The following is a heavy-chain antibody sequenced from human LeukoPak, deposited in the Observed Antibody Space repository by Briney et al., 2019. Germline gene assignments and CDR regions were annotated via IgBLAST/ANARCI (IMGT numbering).Heavy chain of an antibody. D-gene: IGHD4-17*01. J-gene: IGHJ4*02. CDR1: GYTFTSFG. Sequence: ASVKVSFKASGYTFTSFGISWVRQAPGQGLEWMGWISANNGNTNYAQKFQGRVTMTTDTSTSTAYMELRSLRSDDTAVYYCTTIDYGDLGYWGQGTLVTVSS. CDR3: TTIDYGDLGY. CDR2: ISANNGNT. V-gene: IGHV1-18*01.